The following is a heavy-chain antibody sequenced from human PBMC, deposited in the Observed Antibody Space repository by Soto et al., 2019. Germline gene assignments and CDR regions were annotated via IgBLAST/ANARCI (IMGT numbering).Heavy chain of an antibody. Sequence: QPGGSLRLSCAASGFISSSYAMSWVRQAPGKGLEWVSAISGSGGSTYYADSVKGRFTISRDNSKNTLYLHMTSLRAEDTAVYYCARAVDDSSGYDWFDPWGQGTLVTVSS. CDR3: ARAVDDSSGYDWFDP. CDR2: ISGSGGST. V-gene: IGHV3-23*01. J-gene: IGHJ5*02. D-gene: IGHD3-22*01. CDR1: GFISSSYA.